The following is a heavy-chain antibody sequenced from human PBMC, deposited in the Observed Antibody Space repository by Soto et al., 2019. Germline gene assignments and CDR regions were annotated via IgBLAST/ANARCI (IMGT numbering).Heavy chain of an antibody. CDR1: GGSLNNYA. Sequence: QVQLVQSGAEVKKPGSSVKVSCAASGGSLNNYAVSWVRRTPGQGFEWLGEIIPAFGTPNYAQKFQDRVTITADVLTTTVFMELSSLRSEDTAEYCCAREGLRRGALDYWGQGSLVTVSS. J-gene: IGHJ4*02. CDR2: IIPAFGTP. D-gene: IGHD6-6*01. V-gene: IGHV1-69*01. CDR3: AREGLRRGALDY.